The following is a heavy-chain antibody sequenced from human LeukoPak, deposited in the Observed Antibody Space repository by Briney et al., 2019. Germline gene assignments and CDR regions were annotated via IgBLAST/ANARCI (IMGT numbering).Heavy chain of an antibody. CDR2: INHSGST. CDR3: AREEVNYYDSSGYRFDP. J-gene: IGHJ5*02. Sequence: SETLSLTCAVYGGSFSGYYWSWIRQPPGKGLEWIGEINHSGSTNYNPSLKSRVTISVDTSKNQFSLKLSSVTAADTAVYYCAREEVNYYDSSGYRFDPWGQGTLVTVSS. V-gene: IGHV4-34*01. D-gene: IGHD3-22*01. CDR1: GGSFSGYY.